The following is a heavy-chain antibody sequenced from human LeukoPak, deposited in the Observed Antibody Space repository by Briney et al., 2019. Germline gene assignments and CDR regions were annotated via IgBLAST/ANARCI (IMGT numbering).Heavy chain of an antibody. CDR3: AKDRHCSGGSCYSDFWFDP. CDR1: GFTFSSYG. CDR2: ISGSGGST. D-gene: IGHD2-15*01. V-gene: IGHV3-23*01. J-gene: IGHJ5*02. Sequence: GGTLRLSCAASGFTFSSYGMSWVRQAPGKGVEWVSAISGSGGSTYYADSGKGRFTISRDNSKNTLYLQMNSLRAEDTAVYYCAKDRHCSGGSCYSDFWFDPWGQGTLVTVSS.